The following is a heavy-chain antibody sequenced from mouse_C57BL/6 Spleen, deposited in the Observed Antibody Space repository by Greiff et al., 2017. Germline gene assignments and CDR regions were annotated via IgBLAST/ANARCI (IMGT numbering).Heavy chain of an antibody. J-gene: IGHJ3*01. Sequence: EVKLLESGPGMVKPSQSLSLTCTVTGYSITSGYDWHWIRHFPGNKLEWMGYISYSGSTNYNPSLKSRISITHDTSKNHFFLTLNSVTTEDTATYYCAREDYYGSSYWFAYWGQGTLVTVSA. CDR1: GYSITSGYD. CDR2: ISYSGST. CDR3: AREDYYGSSYWFAY. D-gene: IGHD1-1*01. V-gene: IGHV3-1*01.